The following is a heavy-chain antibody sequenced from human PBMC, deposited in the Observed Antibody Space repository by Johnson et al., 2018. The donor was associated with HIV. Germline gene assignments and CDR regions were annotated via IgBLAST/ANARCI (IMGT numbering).Heavy chain of an antibody. CDR3: ARVGQLARTHAFDI. J-gene: IGHJ3*02. D-gene: IGHD6-13*01. CDR2: IGTAGDT. CDR1: GCTFSSYD. Sequence: VQLVESGGGLVQPGRSLRLSCAASGCTFSSYDMHWVRQATGKGLEWVSAIGTAGDTYYPGSVKGRFTIARENAKNSLYLQMNSLRAGDTAVYYCARVGQLARTHAFDIWGQGTMVTVSS. V-gene: IGHV3-13*01.